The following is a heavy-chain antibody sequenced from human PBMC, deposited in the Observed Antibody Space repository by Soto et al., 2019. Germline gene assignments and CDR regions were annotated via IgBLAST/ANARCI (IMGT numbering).Heavy chain of an antibody. CDR3: ARDRLILPANHFSSGSDV. CDR2: IPQDGVDG. Sequence: GGSLRLSCEVSGFTFSMYSMSWVRQSPGKGLEWVAKIPQDGVDGHYADSVKGRFIISRDNDKNSLHLQLNNLRAEDTAVYYCARDRLILPANHFSSGSDVWGRGATVNVFS. D-gene: IGHD2-21*02. J-gene: IGHJ6*02. CDR1: GFTFSMYS. V-gene: IGHV3-7*03.